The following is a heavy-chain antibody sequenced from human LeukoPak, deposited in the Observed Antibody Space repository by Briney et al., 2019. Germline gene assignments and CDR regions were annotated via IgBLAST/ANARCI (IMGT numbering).Heavy chain of an antibody. D-gene: IGHD4-17*01. CDR1: GFTFSSYA. CDR3: AKGIPTVTTYFDY. J-gene: IGHJ4*02. Sequence: PGGSLRLSCAASGFTFSSYAMSWVRLAPGKGLEWVSTISGSGSTTYYADSVKGRFTISRDNSKNTLYLQMNSPRAEDTAIYYCAKGIPTVTTYFDYWGQGTLVTVSS. V-gene: IGHV3-23*01. CDR2: ISGSGSTT.